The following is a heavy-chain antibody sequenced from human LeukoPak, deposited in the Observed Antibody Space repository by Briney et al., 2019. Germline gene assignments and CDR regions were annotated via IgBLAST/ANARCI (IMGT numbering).Heavy chain of an antibody. D-gene: IGHD5-12*01. Sequence: GGSLRLSCAASGFTFSSYWMSWVRQAPGKGLEWVANIKQDGSEKYCVDSVKGRFTISRDNAKNSLYLQMNSLRAEDMAVYYCARSDIVATIADYWGQGTLVTVSS. V-gene: IGHV3-7*03. CDR1: GFTFSSYW. CDR3: ARSDIVATIADY. J-gene: IGHJ4*02. CDR2: IKQDGSEK.